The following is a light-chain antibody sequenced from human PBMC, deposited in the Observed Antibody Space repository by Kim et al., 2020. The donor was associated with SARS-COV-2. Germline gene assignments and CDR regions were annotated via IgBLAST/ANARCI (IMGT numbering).Light chain of an antibody. CDR1: SSDVGGYNY. J-gene: IGLJ2*01. CDR3: SSYAGSNNLV. CDR2: EVS. V-gene: IGLV2-8*01. Sequence: GQSVSISCTGPSSDVGGYNYVSWYQQHPGKAPKLMIYEVSKRPSGVPDRFSGCKSGNMASLTVSGLQAEDEADYYCSSYAGSNNLVFGGGTQLTVL.